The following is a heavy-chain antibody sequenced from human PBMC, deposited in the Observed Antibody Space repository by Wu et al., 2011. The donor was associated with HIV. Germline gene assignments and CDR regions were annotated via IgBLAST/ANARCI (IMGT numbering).Heavy chain of an antibody. CDR3: ARSRLLSMVYYYYYGMDV. D-gene: IGHD3-10*01. CDR2: INPNSGGT. J-gene: IGHJ6*02. CDR1: GYTFTGYY. Sequence: QVQLVQSGAEVKKPGASVKVSCKASGYTFTGYYMHWVRQAPGQGLEWMGWINPNSGGTNYAQKFQGRVTMTRDTSISTAYMELSRLRSDDTAVYYCARSRLLSMVYYYYYGMDVWGQGTTVTVSS. V-gene: IGHV1-2*02.